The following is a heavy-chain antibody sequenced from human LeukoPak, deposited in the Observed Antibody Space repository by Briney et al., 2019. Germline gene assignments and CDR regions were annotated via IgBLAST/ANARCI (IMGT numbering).Heavy chain of an antibody. V-gene: IGHV3-11*01. CDR3: ARDPRYCSSISCPSLDY. D-gene: IGHD2-2*01. J-gene: IGHJ4*02. CDR1: GFTFSDYY. CDR2: ISSSGSTI. Sequence: GGSLRLPCAASGFTFSDYYMSWIRQAPGKGLEWVSYISSSGSTIYYADSVKGRFTISRDNAKNSLYLQMNSLRAEDTAVYYCARDPRYCSSISCPSLDYWGQGTLVTVSS.